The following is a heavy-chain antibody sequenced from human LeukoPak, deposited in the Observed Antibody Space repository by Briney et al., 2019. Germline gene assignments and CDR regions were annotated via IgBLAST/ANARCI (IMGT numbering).Heavy chain of an antibody. D-gene: IGHD3-10*01. V-gene: IGHV1-8*01. Sequence: ASVKVSCKASGYTFTSYDINWARQATGQGLEWMGWMNPNSGNTGYAQKFQGRVTITRDTSASTAYMELSSLRSEDTAVYYCASSLWFGEPSIDYWGQGTLVTVSS. J-gene: IGHJ4*02. CDR1: GYTFTSYD. CDR2: MNPNSGNT. CDR3: ASSLWFGEPSIDY.